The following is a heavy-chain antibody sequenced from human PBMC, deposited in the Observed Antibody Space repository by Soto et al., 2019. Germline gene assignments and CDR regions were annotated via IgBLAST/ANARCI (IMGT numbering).Heavy chain of an antibody. J-gene: IGHJ4*02. D-gene: IGHD6-19*01. CDR2: IYPGDSDT. V-gene: IGHV5-51*01. CDR1: GYSFTSYW. CDR3: ARLFDTSGWYDY. Sequence: GESLKISCKGSGYSFTSYWIGWVRQMPGKGLERMGIIYPGDSDTRYSPSFQGQVTISAVKSITTTYLQWRSLKASDTAIYYCARLFDTSGWYDYWGQGTLVTVS.